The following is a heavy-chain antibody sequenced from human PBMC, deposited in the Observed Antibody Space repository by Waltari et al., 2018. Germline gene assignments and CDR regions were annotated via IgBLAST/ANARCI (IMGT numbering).Heavy chain of an antibody. CDR3: ARGGHVDWLPPDY. J-gene: IGHJ4*02. V-gene: IGHV3-74*01. CDR2: IHTDGSGT. Sequence: EVQLVESGGDLVQPGWSLRPSFAAAGFRCGRFWMPWFRQAPGKGLVWVSRIHTDGSGTRYADSVEGRFTISRDNTKNTLYLQMNSLRVEDTAVYYCARGGHVDWLPPDYWGQGTLVTVSS. CDR1: GFRCGRFW. D-gene: IGHD3-9*01.